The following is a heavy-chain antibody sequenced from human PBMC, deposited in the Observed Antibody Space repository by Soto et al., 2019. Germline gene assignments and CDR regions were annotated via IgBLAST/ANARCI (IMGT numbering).Heavy chain of an antibody. V-gene: IGHV3-11*06. CDR3: AKYSSGWCNPWDY. Sequence: QVQLVESGGGLVKPGESLRLSCAATGFTFSDYYMSWIRQAPGKGLEWVSYISTSGTFTNYADSVQGRFTISRDDARNSLYLQMNSLRAEDTAVYYCAKYSSGWCNPWDYWGQGTLVTVSS. D-gene: IGHD6-19*01. CDR2: ISTSGTFT. CDR1: GFTFSDYY. J-gene: IGHJ4*02.